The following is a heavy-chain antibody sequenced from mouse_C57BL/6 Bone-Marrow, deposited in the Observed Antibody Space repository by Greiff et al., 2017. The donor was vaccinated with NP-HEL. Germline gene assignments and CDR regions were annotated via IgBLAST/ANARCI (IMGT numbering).Heavy chain of an antibody. Sequence: VQLQQSGAELVKPGASVKMSCKASGYTFTSYWITWVKQRPGQGLEWIGDIYPGSGSTNYNEKFKSKATLTVDTSSSTAYMQLSSLTSEDSAVYYCASRYYGSSDFDYWGQGTTLTVSS. CDR2: IYPGSGST. CDR3: ASRYYGSSDFDY. D-gene: IGHD1-1*01. V-gene: IGHV1-55*01. CDR1: GYTFTSYW. J-gene: IGHJ2*01.